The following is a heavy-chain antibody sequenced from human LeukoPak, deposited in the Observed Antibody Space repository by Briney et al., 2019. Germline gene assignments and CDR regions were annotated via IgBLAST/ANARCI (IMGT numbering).Heavy chain of an antibody. CDR2: ISWDGVTP. Sequence: GGSLRLSCAASGFNFDDYTMHWIRQVPGKGLEWVSLISWDGVTPYYADSVKGRFTISRDNSKNSLFLQMNSLRTEDTALYYCAKDHSFMTWSYCFDYWGQGTLVTVSS. D-gene: IGHD3-16*01. CDR3: AKDHSFMTWSYCFDY. J-gene: IGHJ4*02. CDR1: GFNFDDYT. V-gene: IGHV3-43*01.